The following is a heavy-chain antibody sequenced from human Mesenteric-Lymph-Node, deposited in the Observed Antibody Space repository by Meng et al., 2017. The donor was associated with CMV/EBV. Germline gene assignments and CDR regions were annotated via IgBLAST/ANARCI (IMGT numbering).Heavy chain of an antibody. J-gene: IGHJ4*02. CDR3: ARGDPGIAVEDDY. D-gene: IGHD6-19*01. Sequence: ASVKVSCKASGGTFGSYAISWVRQATGQGLEWMGWMNPNSGNTGYAQKFQGRVTMTRNTSISTAYMELSSLRSEDTAVYYCARGDPGIAVEDDYWGQGTLVTVSS. CDR2: MNPNSGNT. CDR1: GGTFGSYA. V-gene: IGHV1-8*02.